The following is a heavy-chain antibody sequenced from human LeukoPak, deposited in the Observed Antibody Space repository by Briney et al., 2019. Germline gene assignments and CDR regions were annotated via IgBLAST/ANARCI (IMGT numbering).Heavy chain of an antibody. CDR2: ISSSSSYI. D-gene: IGHD5-18*01. CDR1: GFTFSSYS. V-gene: IGHV3-21*01. CDR3: AKGGRGYSYDPDY. J-gene: IGHJ4*02. Sequence: NTGGSLRLSCAASGFTFSSYSMNWVRQAPGKGLEWVSSISSSSSYIYYADSVKGRFTISRDNAKNSLYLQMNSLRAEDTAVYYCAKGGRGYSYDPDYWGQGTLVTVSS.